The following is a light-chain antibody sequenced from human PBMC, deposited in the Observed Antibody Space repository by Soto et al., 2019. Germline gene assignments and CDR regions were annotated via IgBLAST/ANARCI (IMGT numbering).Light chain of an antibody. V-gene: IGLV2-11*01. J-gene: IGLJ1*01. CDR1: SNDVGGYNY. Sequence: QSALTQPRSVSGSPAESVTISCTGTSNDVGGYNYVAWYQQHPGRAPKLIIYDVNKRPSGVPDRFSGSKSGNTASLTISGLQAEDEAAYYCSSYLGIDTPYVFGAGTKLTVL. CDR3: SSYLGIDTPYV. CDR2: DVN.